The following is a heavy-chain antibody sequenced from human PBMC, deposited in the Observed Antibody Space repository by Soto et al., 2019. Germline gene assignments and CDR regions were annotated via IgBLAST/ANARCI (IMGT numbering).Heavy chain of an antibody. CDR3: ARSYCSGGSCSGYSSGYSPRPNHDDFDI. D-gene: IGHD2-15*01. CDR2: INPSGGST. Sequence: ASVKVSCKASGYTFTSYYMHWVRQAPGQGLEWMGIINPSGGSTSYAQKFQGRVTMTRDTSTSTVYMELSSLRSEDTAVYYCARSYCSGGSCSGYSSGYSPRPNHDDFDIWGQGTRVTVSS. V-gene: IGHV1-46*01. J-gene: IGHJ3*02. CDR1: GYTFTSYY.